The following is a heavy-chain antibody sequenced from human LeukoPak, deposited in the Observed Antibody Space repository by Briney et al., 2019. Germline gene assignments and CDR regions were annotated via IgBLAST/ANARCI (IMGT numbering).Heavy chain of an antibody. Sequence: ASVKVSRKASGYTFTGYYMHWVRQAPGQGLEWMGWINPNSGGTNYAQKFQGWVTMTRDTSISTAYMELSRLRSDDTAVYYCARTMYSSSWYVLDYWGQGTLVTVSS. CDR1: GYTFTGYY. CDR2: INPNSGGT. V-gene: IGHV1-2*04. CDR3: ARTMYSSSWYVLDY. D-gene: IGHD6-13*01. J-gene: IGHJ4*02.